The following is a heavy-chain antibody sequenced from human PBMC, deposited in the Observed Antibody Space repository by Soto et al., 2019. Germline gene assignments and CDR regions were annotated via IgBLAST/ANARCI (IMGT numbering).Heavy chain of an antibody. CDR1: GFTFSSYG. V-gene: IGHV3-33*01. Sequence: GGSLRLSCAASGFTFSSYGMHWVRQAPGKGLEWVAVIWYDGSNKYYADSVKGRFTISRDNSKNTLYLQMNSLRAEDTAVYYCARDQGYCGGDCLPLYYFDYWGQGTLVTVSS. J-gene: IGHJ4*02. CDR3: ARDQGYCGGDCLPLYYFDY. CDR2: IWYDGSNK. D-gene: IGHD2-21*02.